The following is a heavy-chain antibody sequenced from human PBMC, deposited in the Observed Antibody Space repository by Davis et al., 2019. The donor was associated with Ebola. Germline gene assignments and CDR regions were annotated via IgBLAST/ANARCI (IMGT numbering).Heavy chain of an antibody. CDR3: ARDVGANPYWYFDL. D-gene: IGHD1-26*01. J-gene: IGHJ2*01. CDR1: GGTFSSYA. Sequence: SVKVSCKASGGTFSSYAISWVRQAPGQGLEWMGGIIPIFGTANYAQKFQGRVTITADESTSTAYMELSSLRSEDTAVYYCARDVGANPYWYFDLWGRGTLVTVSS. CDR2: IIPIFGTA. V-gene: IGHV1-69*13.